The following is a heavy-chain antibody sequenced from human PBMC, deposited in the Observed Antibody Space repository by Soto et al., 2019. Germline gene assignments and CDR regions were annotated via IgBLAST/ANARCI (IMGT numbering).Heavy chain of an antibody. J-gene: IGHJ5*02. CDR3: ARLFDP. CDR1: GFTFSSDW. CDR2: IKQDGSEK. V-gene: IGHV3-7*01. Sequence: EVQLVESGGGLVQPGGSLRLSCAASGFTFSSDWMSWVRQAPGKGLEWVANIKQDGSEKYYVDSVKGRFTISRDNAKNSLYLQMNSLRAEDTAVYYCARLFDPWGQGTLVTVSS.